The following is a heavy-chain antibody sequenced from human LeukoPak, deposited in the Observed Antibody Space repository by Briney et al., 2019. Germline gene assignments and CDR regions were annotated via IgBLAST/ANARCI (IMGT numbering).Heavy chain of an antibody. Sequence: SVKVSCKASGGTFSSYTISWVRQAPGQGLEWMGRIIPILGIANYAQKFQGRVTITADKSTSTAYMELSSLRSEGTAVYYCARDRSQSGWSVRGFDAFDIWGQGTMVTVSS. D-gene: IGHD6-19*01. CDR2: IIPILGIA. CDR3: ARDRSQSGWSVRGFDAFDI. V-gene: IGHV1-69*04. CDR1: GGTFSSYT. J-gene: IGHJ3*02.